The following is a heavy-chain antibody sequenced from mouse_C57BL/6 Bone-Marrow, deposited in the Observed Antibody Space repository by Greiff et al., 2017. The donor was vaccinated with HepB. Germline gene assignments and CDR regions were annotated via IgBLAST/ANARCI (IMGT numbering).Heavy chain of an antibody. CDR2: IRNKANGYTT. J-gene: IGHJ4*01. CDR3: ARSPYYYGSSYEAMDY. V-gene: IGHV7-3*01. Sequence: DVQLVESGGGLVQPGGSLSLSCAASGFTFTDYYMSWVRQPPGKALEWLGFIRNKANGYTTEYSASVKGRFTISRDNSQSILYLQMNALRAEDSATYYCARSPYYYGSSYEAMDYWGQGTSVTVSS. CDR1: GFTFTDYY. D-gene: IGHD1-1*01.